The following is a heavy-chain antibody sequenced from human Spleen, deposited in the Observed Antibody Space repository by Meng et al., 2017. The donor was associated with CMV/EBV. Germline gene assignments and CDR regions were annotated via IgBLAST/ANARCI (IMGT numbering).Heavy chain of an antibody. CDR1: GYTFTAYY. V-gene: IGHV1-2*02. J-gene: IGHJ6*02. D-gene: IGHD6-13*01. CDR3: ARVAALFYYYYGMDV. CDR2: INPNSGGA. Sequence: ASVKVSCKASGYTFTAYYIHWVRQAPGQGLEWMGWINPNSGGANYAQRFQGRVTMTRDTSISTAYMELSRLRSDDTAVYYCARVAALFYYYYGMDVWGQGTTVTVSS.